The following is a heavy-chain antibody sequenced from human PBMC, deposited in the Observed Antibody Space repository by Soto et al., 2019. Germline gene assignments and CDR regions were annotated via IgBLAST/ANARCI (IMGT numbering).Heavy chain of an antibody. V-gene: IGHV4-61*01. CDR3: ARVGGSYYGDY. D-gene: IGHD1-26*01. J-gene: IGHJ4*02. CDR1: GGSVSSGSYY. CDR2: IYYSGST. Sequence: QVQLQESGPGLVKPSETLSLTCTVSGGSVSSGSYYWSWIRQPPGKGLEWIGYIYYSGSTNYNPSLQSRVTISVDTSKNQFSLKLSSVTAADTAVYYCARVGGSYYGDYWGQGTLVTVSS.